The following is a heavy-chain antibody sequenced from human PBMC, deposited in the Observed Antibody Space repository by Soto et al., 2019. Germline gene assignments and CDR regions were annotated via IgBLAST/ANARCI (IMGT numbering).Heavy chain of an antibody. D-gene: IGHD3-10*01. Sequence: EVQLVESGGGLVQPGGSLRLSCAASGFTFSSHDMHWVRQVTGKGVEWVSGIDSAGDAKYTPSVKGRFTISRENAKNSLYLQMDSLRVEDTAVYYCTRGGIWGVSWNWFDTWGQGTLVTVSS. CDR1: GFTFSSHD. J-gene: IGHJ5*02. CDR2: IDSAGDA. V-gene: IGHV3-13*01. CDR3: TRGGIWGVSWNWFDT.